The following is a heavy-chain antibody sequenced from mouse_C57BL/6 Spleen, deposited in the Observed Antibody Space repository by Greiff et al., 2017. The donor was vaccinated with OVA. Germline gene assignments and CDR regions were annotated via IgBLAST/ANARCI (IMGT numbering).Heavy chain of an antibody. D-gene: IGHD4-1*01. CDR1: GYTFTSYG. J-gene: IGHJ2*01. V-gene: IGHV1-81*01. Sequence: VQLQQSGAELARPGASVKLSCKASGYTFTSYGISWVKQRTGQGLEWIGEIYPRSGNTYYNEKFKGKATLTADKSSSTAYMELRSLTSEDSAVYFCAQRLTGTEDYFDYWGQGTTLTVSS. CDR3: AQRLTGTEDYFDY. CDR2: IYPRSGNT.